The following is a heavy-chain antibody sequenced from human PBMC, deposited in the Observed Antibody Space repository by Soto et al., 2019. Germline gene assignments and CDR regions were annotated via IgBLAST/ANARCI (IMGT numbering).Heavy chain of an antibody. V-gene: IGHV3-53*01. Sequence: EVQVVESGGGLIQPGGYLRLYCEVSGFSVTANYMSWVRQAPGKGLEWVSVIYSGGSTYYIDSVKGRFSISRDISKNTLYLQMNSLGAEDTAVYYCHGYGYWGQGTLVTVSS. CDR1: GFSVTANY. CDR3: HGYGY. CDR2: IYSGGST. D-gene: IGHD5-12*01. J-gene: IGHJ4*02.